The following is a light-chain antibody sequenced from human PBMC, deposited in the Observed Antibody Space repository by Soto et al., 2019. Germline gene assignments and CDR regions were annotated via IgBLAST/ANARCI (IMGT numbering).Light chain of an antibody. Sequence: QSVLTQPPSVSAAPGQRITISCSGSSSNIGGYSVSWYQQLPGTAPKLLIYDNNKRPSGIPDRFSGSKSGTSATLAITTLQTGDEADYFCGAWDSTRSWVFGAGTKLTVL. V-gene: IGLV1-51*01. CDR1: SSNIGGYS. CDR2: DNN. CDR3: GAWDSTRSWV. J-gene: IGLJ3*02.